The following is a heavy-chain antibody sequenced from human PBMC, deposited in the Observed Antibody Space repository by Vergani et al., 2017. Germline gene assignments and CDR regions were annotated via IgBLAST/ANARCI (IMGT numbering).Heavy chain of an antibody. D-gene: IGHD4-17*01. CDR3: ARGVSDGDDYYYYGMDV. CDR2: IYHSGST. J-gene: IGHJ6*02. Sequence: QLQLQESGSGLVKPSQTLSLTCAVSGGSISSGGYSWSWIRQPPGKGLEWIGYIYHSGSTYYHPSLKSRVTISVDRSKNQFSLKLSSVTAADTAVYYCARGVSDGDDYYYYGMDVWGQGTTVTVSS. CDR1: GGSISSGGYS. V-gene: IGHV4-30-2*01.